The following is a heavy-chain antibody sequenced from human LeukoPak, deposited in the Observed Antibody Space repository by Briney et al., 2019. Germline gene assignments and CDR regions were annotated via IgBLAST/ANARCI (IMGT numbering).Heavy chain of an antibody. CDR1: GFTFSTYW. CDR3: ARYSSSWHANDY. V-gene: IGHV3-74*01. Sequence: GGSVRLSCGSSGFTFSTYWMHWVRQPPGKGLVWVSRISSEGGSVSYADSVRGRFTISRDNAKNTMYLQMNGLRAEDKAVYFCARYSSSWHANDYWGQGTLVTAYS. CDR2: ISSEGGSV. D-gene: IGHD6-13*01. J-gene: IGHJ4*02.